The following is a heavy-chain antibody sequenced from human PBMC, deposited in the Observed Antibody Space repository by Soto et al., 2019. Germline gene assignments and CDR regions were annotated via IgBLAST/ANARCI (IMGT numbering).Heavy chain of an antibody. J-gene: IGHJ5*02. Sequence: QVTVKESGPVLVKPTETLTLTCTVSGFSLSNAGLDVSWIRQPPGKALEWLAHIFSNDEKSHSTSLKSRLTISKDTSKSQVVLTMTNMDPVDTATYYCASTYSTSWYWFDPWGQGTLVTVSS. CDR2: IFSNDEK. V-gene: IGHV2-26*04. D-gene: IGHD6-13*01. CDR3: ASTYSTSWYWFDP. CDR1: GFSLSNAGLD.